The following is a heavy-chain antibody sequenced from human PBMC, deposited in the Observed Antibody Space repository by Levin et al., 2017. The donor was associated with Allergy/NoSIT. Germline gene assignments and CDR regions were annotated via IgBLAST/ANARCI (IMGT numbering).Heavy chain of an antibody. J-gene: IGHJ3*02. CDR3: AKDIAPILNAFDI. CDR2: ICCNSGSI. Sequence: PGGSLRLSCAASGFTFDDYAMHWVRQAPGKGLEWVSGICCNSGSIGYADSVKGRFTISRDNAKNSLYLQMNSLRAEDTALYYCAKDIAPILNAFDIWGQGTMVTVSS. CDR1: GFTFDDYA. V-gene: IGHV3-9*01. D-gene: IGHD2-8*02.